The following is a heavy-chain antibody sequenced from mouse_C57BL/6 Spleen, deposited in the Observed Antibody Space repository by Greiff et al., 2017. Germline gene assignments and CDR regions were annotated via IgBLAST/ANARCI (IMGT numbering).Heavy chain of an antibody. D-gene: IGHD3-2*02. CDR1: GFNIKDDY. V-gene: IGHV14-4*01. CDR2: IDPENGDT. J-gene: IGHJ3*01. CDR3: TGTAQASSFAY. Sequence: VQLQQSGAELVRPGASVKLSCTASGFNIKDDYMHWVKQRPEQGLEWIGWIDPENGDTEYASKFQGKATITADTSSNTAYLQLCSLTSEDTAVYYCTGTAQASSFAYWGQGTLVTVSA.